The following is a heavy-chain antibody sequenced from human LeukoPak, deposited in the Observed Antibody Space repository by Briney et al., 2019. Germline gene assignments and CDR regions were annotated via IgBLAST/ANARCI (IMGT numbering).Heavy chain of an antibody. CDR2: ISGSGGSK. J-gene: IGHJ6*02. CDR3: AKLTSASGAYGVDV. V-gene: IGHV3-23*01. Sequence: GGSLRLSCAASGFTFSSYAMNWVRQAPGKGLEWVSTISGSGGSKHYADSVEGRFTISKDNSKNTVYLQMNSLRAEDTAIYYCAKLTSASGAYGVDVWGQGTTVTVSS. D-gene: IGHD3-10*01. CDR1: GFTFSSYA.